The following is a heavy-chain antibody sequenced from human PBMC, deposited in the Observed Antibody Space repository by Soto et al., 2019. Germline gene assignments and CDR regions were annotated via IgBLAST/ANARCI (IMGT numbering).Heavy chain of an antibody. CDR3: AKDLQGYTRQIDY. CDR1: GFTFATCA. J-gene: IGHJ4*02. Sequence: EVQLLESGGGLVQPRGSLRLSCAASGFTFATCAMNWVRQAPGKGLEWVSAVSGSGSNTYYTDSVKGRFTISRDNSKNTLYLQMNSLRADDTAVYFCAKDLQGYTRQIDYWGQGTLVIVSS. CDR2: VSGSGSNT. D-gene: IGHD6-13*01. V-gene: IGHV3-23*01.